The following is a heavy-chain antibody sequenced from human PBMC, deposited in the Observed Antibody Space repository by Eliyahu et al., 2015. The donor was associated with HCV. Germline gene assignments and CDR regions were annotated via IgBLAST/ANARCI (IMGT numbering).Heavy chain of an antibody. CDR3: ARGTHSGSWLIDY. D-gene: IGHD1-26*01. CDR2: ITGSGDRT. V-gene: IGHV3-23*01. CDR1: GFTFSNYA. J-gene: IGHJ4*02. Sequence: EVQLLESGGGLVQPGGXLRLSCAASGFTFSNYAMNWVRQAPGKGLEWVSDITGSGDRTDYVDSVKGRFTLSRDNSKNTLYVQMNSLRVEDTAVYYCARGTHSGSWLIDYWGQGTLVTVSS.